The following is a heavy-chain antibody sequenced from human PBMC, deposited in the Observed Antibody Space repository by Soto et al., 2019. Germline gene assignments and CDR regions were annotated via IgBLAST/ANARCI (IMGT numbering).Heavy chain of an antibody. V-gene: IGHV3-48*02. CDR2: ISSSSSTI. D-gene: IGHD6-19*01. Sequence: GGSLRLSCAASGFTFSSYSMNWVRQAPGKGLEWVSYISSSSSTIYYADSVKGRFTISRDNAKNSLYLQMNSLRDEDTAVYYCARSQWLVRTGDFDYWGQGTLVTVSS. CDR1: GFTFSSYS. J-gene: IGHJ4*02. CDR3: ARSQWLVRTGDFDY.